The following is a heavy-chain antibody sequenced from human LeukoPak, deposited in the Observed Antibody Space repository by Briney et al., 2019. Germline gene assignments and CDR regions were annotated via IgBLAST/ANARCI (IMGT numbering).Heavy chain of an antibody. CDR2: MNPNSGNT. J-gene: IGHJ4*02. D-gene: IGHD1-26*01. V-gene: IGHV1-8*01. Sequence: GASVKVSCKASGYTFTSYDINWVRQATGQGLEWMGWMNPNSGNTGYAQKFQGRVTMTRDTSISTAYMELSRLRSDDTAVYYCARDRHTYRYSGSYRPFDYWGQGTLVTVSS. CDR1: GYTFTSYD. CDR3: ARDRHTYRYSGSYRPFDY.